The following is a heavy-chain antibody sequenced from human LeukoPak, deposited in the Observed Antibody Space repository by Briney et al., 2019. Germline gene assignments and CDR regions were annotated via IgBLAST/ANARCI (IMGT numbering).Heavy chain of an antibody. CDR2: IYYSGST. J-gene: IGHJ4*02. Sequence: SETLSLTCTVCGGSISSYYWSWLRQPPGKGLERIAYIYYSGSTNYNPSLKSRVTISVDTSKNQFSLKLSSVTAADTAVYYCARGDGIAAPTIYDYWGQGTLVTVSS. CDR1: GGSISSYY. V-gene: IGHV4-59*01. D-gene: IGHD6-6*01. CDR3: ARGDGIAAPTIYDY.